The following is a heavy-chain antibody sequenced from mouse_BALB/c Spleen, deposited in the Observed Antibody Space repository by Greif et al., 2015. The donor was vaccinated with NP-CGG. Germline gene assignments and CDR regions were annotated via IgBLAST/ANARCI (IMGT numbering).Heavy chain of an antibody. V-gene: IGHV1-77*01. CDR3: ARSGGYDVGDYAMDY. CDR1: GYTFTDYY. D-gene: IGHD2-2*01. CDR2: IYPGSGNT. Sequence: QVQLQQSGAELARPGASVKLSCKASGYTFTDYYINWVKQRTGQGLEWIGEIYPGSGNTYYNEKFKGKATLTADKSSSTAYMQLSSLTSEDPAVYFCARSGGYDVGDYAMDYWGQGTSVTVSS. J-gene: IGHJ4*01.